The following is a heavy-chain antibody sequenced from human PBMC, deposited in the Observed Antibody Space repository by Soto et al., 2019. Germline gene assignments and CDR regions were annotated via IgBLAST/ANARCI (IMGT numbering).Heavy chain of an antibody. CDR2: ISYDGSNK. CDR1: GFTFSSYG. D-gene: IGHD2-2*01. CDR3: AKGSANPLGYCSSTSCYVPYYFDY. J-gene: IGHJ4*02. V-gene: IGHV3-30*18. Sequence: GGSLRLSCAASGFTFSSYGMHWVRQAPGKGLEWVAVISYDGSNKYYADSVKGRFTISRDNSKNTLYLQMNSLRAEDTAVYYCAKGSANPLGYCSSTSCYVPYYFDYWGQGTLVTVSS.